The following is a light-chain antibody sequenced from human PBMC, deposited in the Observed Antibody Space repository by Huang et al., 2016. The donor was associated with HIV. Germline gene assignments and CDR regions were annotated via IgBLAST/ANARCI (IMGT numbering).Light chain of an antibody. CDR3: QQFGSSPPYS. J-gene: IGKJ2*03. CDR2: RAS. Sequence: EILLTQSPDTLSLSPGERATLACRASQSVNNNYLAWYQQKPGQAPRLLIYRASTRATGIPDRFSGSGSGTDFPLTISRLEPDDFAVYYCQQFGSSPPYSFGQGTKLEIK. CDR1: QSVNNNY. V-gene: IGKV3-20*01.